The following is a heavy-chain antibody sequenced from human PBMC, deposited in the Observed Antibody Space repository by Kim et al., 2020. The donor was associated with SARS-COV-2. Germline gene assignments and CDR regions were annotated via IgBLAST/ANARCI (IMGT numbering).Heavy chain of an antibody. D-gene: IGHD4-17*01. CDR3: ATYYGGRSSAY. CDR1: GFTFRSYW. Sequence: GGSLRLSCAASGFTFRSYWMSWVRQAPGKGLEWVANIDQDGRKNFYVDSVKGRFTISRDNAKNSLSLQMNSLTAEDTAVYFCATYYGGRSSAYWGRGTLVTVSS. CDR2: IDQDGRKN. V-gene: IGHV3-7*01. J-gene: IGHJ4*02.